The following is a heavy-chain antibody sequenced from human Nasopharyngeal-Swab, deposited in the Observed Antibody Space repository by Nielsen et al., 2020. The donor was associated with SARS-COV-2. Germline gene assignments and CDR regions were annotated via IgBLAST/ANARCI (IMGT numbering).Heavy chain of an antibody. D-gene: IGHD6-6*01. J-gene: IGHJ4*02. CDR2: IYTNGGT. CDR3: VRDWSSPSKTAFDY. V-gene: IGHV4-61*02. CDR1: GGSLRSGDYY. Sequence: SQTLSLTCDVFGGSLRSGDYYWSWIRQPAGEGLEWIERIYTNGGTNYNPSLTSRVTISVDMSKNQFSLKLTSVTAADTAVYYCVRDWSSPSKTAFDYRGQGILVTVSS.